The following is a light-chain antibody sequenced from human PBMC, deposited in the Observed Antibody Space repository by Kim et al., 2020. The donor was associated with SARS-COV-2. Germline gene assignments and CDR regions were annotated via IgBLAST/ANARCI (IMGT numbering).Light chain of an antibody. CDR1: SSDVGGYNY. CDR2: DVS. Sequence: QSLTISCTGTSSDVGGYNYVSWYQQHPGKAPKLMIYDVSQRPSGVPDLFSGSKSGNTAFLTISVLQAEDEADYYCCSYAGSYTWVFGGGTQLTVL. CDR3: CSYAGSYTWV. V-gene: IGLV2-11*01. J-gene: IGLJ3*02.